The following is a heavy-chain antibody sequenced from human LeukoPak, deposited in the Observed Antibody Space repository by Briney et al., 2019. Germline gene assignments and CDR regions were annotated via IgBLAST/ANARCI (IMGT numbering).Heavy chain of an antibody. D-gene: IGHD3-22*01. CDR3: ARAGRYYYDTSGYYYDAFDI. V-gene: IGHV3-11*04. CDR2: ISGNGGVI. J-gene: IGHJ3*02. CDR1: GFTFSDNY. Sequence: GGSLRLSCAASGFTFSDNYMTWVRQAPGKGLEWLSYISGNGGVIQYADSVKGRFTISRGNAKNSLYLQMNSLRAEDTAVYYCARAGRYYYDTSGYYYDAFDIWGQGTMVTVSS.